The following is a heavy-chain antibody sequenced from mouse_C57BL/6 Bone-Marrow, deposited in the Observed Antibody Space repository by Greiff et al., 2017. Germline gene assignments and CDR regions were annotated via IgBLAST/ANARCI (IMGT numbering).Heavy chain of an antibody. V-gene: IGHV1-82*01. Sequence: QVQLQQSGPELVKPGASVKISCKASGYAFSSSWMNWVKQRPGKGLEWIGRIYPGDGDTNYNGKFKGKATLTADKSSSIAYMQLSSLTSEYSAVYFCARITTVDYAMDYWGQGTSVTVSS. CDR3: ARITTVDYAMDY. J-gene: IGHJ4*01. CDR1: GYAFSSSW. CDR2: IYPGDGDT. D-gene: IGHD1-1*01.